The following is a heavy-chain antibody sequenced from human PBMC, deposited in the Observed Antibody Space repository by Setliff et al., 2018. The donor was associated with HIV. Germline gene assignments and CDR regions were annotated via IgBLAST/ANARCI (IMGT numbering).Heavy chain of an antibody. CDR1: GFTFSSYA. V-gene: IGHV3-23*01. CDR2: ISGSGGST. D-gene: IGHD1-26*01. Sequence: GGSLRLSCAASGFTFSSYAMSWVRQAPGKGLEWVSAISGSGGSTYYADSVKGRFTISRDNSKNTLYLQMNSLRAEDTAVYYCAKVGYSGSYQGAFDYWGQGTLVTVSS. J-gene: IGHJ4*02. CDR3: AKVGYSGSYQGAFDY.